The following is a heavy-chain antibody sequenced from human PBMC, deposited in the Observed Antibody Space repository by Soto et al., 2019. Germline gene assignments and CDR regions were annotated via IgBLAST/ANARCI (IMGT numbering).Heavy chain of an antibody. Sequence: QVQLVQSGAEVKKPGASVKVSCKASGYTFTSYGISWVRQAPGQGLEWMGWISAYNGNTNYAQKLQGRVTMTTDTSTSTAYMEQRSLRSDDTAVYYCARVYCSGGSCSYYYYGMDVWGQGTTVTVSS. D-gene: IGHD2-15*01. J-gene: IGHJ6*02. CDR3: ARVYCSGGSCSYYYYGMDV. CDR2: ISAYNGNT. CDR1: GYTFTSYG. V-gene: IGHV1-18*01.